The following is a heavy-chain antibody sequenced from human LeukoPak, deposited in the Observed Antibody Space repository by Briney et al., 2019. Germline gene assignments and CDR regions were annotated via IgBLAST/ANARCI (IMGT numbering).Heavy chain of an antibody. CDR1: GFTFSSYW. CDR2: IKEDGSRN. V-gene: IGHV3-7*05. CDR3: ARQLSGWYDADPY. J-gene: IGHJ4*02. D-gene: IGHD6-19*01. Sequence: PGGSLRLSCAASGFTFSSYWMSWVRQAPGKGLEWVANIKEDGSRNHYVDSVKGRFTISRDNAKDSFYLQMSSLRAEDTAVYYCARQLSGWYDADPYWGQGTLVTASS.